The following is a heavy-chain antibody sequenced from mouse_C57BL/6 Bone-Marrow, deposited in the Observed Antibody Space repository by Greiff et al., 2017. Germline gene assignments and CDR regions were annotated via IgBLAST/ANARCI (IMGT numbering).Heavy chain of an antibody. CDR1: GFTFSSYA. D-gene: IGHD1-1*01. Sequence: EVKLVESGGGLVKPGGSLKLSCAASGFTFSSYAMSWVRQTPEKRLEWVATISDGGSYTYYPDNVKGRFTISRDNAKNNLYLQMSHLKSEDTAMYYCARDEDGFYYGSSYYAMDYWGQGTSVTVSS. V-gene: IGHV5-4*01. J-gene: IGHJ4*01. CDR2: ISDGGSYT. CDR3: ARDEDGFYYGSSYYAMDY.